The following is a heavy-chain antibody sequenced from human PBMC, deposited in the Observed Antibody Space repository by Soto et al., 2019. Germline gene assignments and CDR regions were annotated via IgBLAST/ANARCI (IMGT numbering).Heavy chain of an antibody. CDR1: GGSISSYY. D-gene: IGHD6-19*01. V-gene: IGHV4-59*01. Sequence: PSETLSLTCTVSGGSISSYYWSWIRQPPGKGLEWIGYIYYSGSTNYNPSLKSRVTISVDTSKNQFSLKLSSVTAADTAVYYCARLPGYSSGWFDYWGQGTLVTVSS. J-gene: IGHJ4*02. CDR3: ARLPGYSSGWFDY. CDR2: IYYSGST.